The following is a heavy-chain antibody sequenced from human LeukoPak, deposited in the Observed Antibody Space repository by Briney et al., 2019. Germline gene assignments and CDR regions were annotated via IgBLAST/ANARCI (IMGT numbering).Heavy chain of an antibody. CDR3: ATPTVTTTDY. D-gene: IGHD4-17*01. V-gene: IGHV3-30-3*01. CDR2: ISYDGSNK. CDR1: GFTFSSYA. J-gene: IGHJ4*02. Sequence: GGSLRLSCAASGFTFSSYAMHWARQAPGKGLEWVAVISYDGSNKYYADSVKGRFTISRDNSKNTLYLQMNSLRAEDAAVYYCATPTVTTTDYWGQGTLVTVSS.